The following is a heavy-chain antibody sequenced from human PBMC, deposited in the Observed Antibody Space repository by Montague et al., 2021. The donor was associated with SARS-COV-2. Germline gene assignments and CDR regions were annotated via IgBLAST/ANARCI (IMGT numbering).Heavy chain of an antibody. Sequence: SETLSLTCAVSGGSISNSAYYWGWIRQPPGKGLEWIGSIYYGGSTYRNPSLKSRVTISVDTSKNQFSLKLNSVTAADTSVYYCAIQGLYYYSSGSNDYWGQGTPVTVSS. V-gene: IGHV4-39*01. CDR3: AIQGLYYYSSGSNDY. CDR2: IYYGGST. J-gene: IGHJ4*02. D-gene: IGHD3-10*01. CDR1: GGSISNSAYY.